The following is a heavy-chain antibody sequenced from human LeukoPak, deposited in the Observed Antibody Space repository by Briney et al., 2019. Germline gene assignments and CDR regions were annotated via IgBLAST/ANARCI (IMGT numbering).Heavy chain of an antibody. CDR1: GFTFSTDG. CDR3: AKPLRGDETYWDWFDP. Sequence: GRSLRLSCAAPGFTFSTDGMHWVRQAPGKGLEWVAAILYDGSDKYYADSVKGRFTISRDNSKNTLYLQMNSLRPEDTAVYYCAKPLRGDETYWDWFDPWGQGALVTVSS. V-gene: IGHV3-30*18. D-gene: IGHD2-8*02. J-gene: IGHJ5*02. CDR2: ILYDGSDK.